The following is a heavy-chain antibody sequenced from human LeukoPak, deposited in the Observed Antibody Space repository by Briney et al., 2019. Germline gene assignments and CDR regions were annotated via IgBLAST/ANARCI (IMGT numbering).Heavy chain of an antibody. D-gene: IGHD2-8*01. J-gene: IGHJ4*02. CDR2: IHSDGSYT. V-gene: IGHV3-74*01. CDR1: GFTFSSYW. Sequence: PGGSLRLSCAASGFTFSSYWMHWVRQVPGKGLVWVSRIHSDGSYTNYADSVKGRFTISRDNAKNTLYLQINSLRDEDTAVYYCARDTVNGPFVISLDYWGQGALVTVSS. CDR3: ARDTVNGPFVISLDY.